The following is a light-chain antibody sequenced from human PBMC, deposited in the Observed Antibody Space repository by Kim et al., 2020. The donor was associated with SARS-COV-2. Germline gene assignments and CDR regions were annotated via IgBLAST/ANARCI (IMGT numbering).Light chain of an antibody. Sequence: SPGESATLSCRASQSVTSSYLAWYQQKAGQAPRLLIYGASTRAAGIPDRFSGSGSGTDFTLTISRLEPEDFAVYYCQQYGSSLRTFGQGTKVDIK. V-gene: IGKV3-20*01. CDR1: QSVTSSY. J-gene: IGKJ1*01. CDR3: QQYGSSLRT. CDR2: GAS.